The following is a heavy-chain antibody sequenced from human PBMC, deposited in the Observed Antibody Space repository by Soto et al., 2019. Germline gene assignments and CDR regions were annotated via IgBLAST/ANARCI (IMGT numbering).Heavy chain of an antibody. J-gene: IGHJ4*02. CDR2: ISYDGSNK. Sequence: GGSLRLSCAAPEFTFSSYSMHWVRQAPGKGLEWVAVISYDGSNKYYADSVKGRFTISRDNSKNTLYLQMNSLRAEDTAVYYCARDKRDLRFLEWSYYYDYWGQGSLVTVSS. CDR1: EFTFSSYS. D-gene: IGHD3-3*01. CDR3: ARDKRDLRFLEWSYYYDY. V-gene: IGHV3-30-3*01.